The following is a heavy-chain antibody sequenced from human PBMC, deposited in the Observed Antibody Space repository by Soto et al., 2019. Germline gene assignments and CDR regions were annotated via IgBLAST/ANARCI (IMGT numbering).Heavy chain of an antibody. D-gene: IGHD2-2*01. CDR1: GFTFSSYG. Sequence: PGGSLRLSRAASGFTFSSYGMNWVRQAPGKGLEWVAVISYDGSNKYYADSVRGRFTISRDNSKNTLYLQMNSLRAEDTAVYYCAKDLRVPPTWFDGMDFWGHGTTVTVSS. V-gene: IGHV3-30*18. CDR3: AKDLRVPPTWFDGMDF. CDR2: ISYDGSNK. J-gene: IGHJ6*02.